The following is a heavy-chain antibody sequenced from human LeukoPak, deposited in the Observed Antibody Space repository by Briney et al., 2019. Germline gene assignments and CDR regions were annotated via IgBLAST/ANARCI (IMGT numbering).Heavy chain of an antibody. CDR1: GYTFTGYY. V-gene: IGHV1-2*02. CDR3: ARSEQLPNWFDP. D-gene: IGHD6-13*01. J-gene: IGHJ5*02. CDR2: INPNSGGT. Sequence: ASVKVYCKASGYTFTGYYMHWVRQDPGQGLEWMGWINPNSGGTNYAQKFQGRVTMTRDTSISTAYMELSRLRSDDTAVYYCARSEQLPNWFDPWGQGTLVTVSS.